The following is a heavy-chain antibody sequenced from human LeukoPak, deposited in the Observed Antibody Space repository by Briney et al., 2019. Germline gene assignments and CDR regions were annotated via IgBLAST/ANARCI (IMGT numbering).Heavy chain of an antibody. CDR3: ANSIAAAGIVASDI. V-gene: IGHV4-59*01. CDR2: IYYSGST. D-gene: IGHD6-13*01. J-gene: IGHJ3*02. CDR1: GGSISSYY. Sequence: KASETLSLTCTVSGGSISSYYWSWIRQPPGKGLEWIGYIYYSGSTNYNPSLKSRVTISVDTSKNQFSLKLSSVTAADTAVYYCANSIAAAGIVASDIWGQGTMVTVSS.